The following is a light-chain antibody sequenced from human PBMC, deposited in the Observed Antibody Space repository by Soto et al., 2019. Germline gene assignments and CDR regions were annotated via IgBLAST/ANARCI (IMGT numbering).Light chain of an antibody. Sequence: QSVLTQPTSVSGSPGQSITISCTGNHNDIGTYDYVSWYQQHPGRAPRLLIHGVTTRPSGISDRFYASKSGLTASLTISGLQPEDEADYYCSSFTSNCCYVFGHGKKVTVL. CDR2: GVT. J-gene: IGLJ1*01. CDR3: SSFTSNCCYV. CDR1: HNDIGTYDY. V-gene: IGLV2-14*03.